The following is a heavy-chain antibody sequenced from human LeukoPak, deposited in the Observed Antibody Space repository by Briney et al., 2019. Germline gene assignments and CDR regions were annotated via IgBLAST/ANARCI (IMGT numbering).Heavy chain of an antibody. V-gene: IGHV3-53*01. CDR1: GFSVSGNY. CDR2: IYSGGTT. CDR3: ARGGGAGTTKMYFDA. D-gene: IGHD1-1*01. J-gene: IGHJ4*02. Sequence: PGGSLRLSCAAPGFSVSGNYMSWVRQAPGRGLEWVSVIYSGGTTYYADSVKGRFTISRDNSKNTLYLQMNSLRVEDTAVYYCARGGGAGTTKMYFDAWGQGTLVTVSS.